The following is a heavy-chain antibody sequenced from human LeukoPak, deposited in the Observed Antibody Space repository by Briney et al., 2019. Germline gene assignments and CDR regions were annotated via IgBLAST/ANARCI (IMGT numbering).Heavy chain of an antibody. V-gene: IGHV4-59*08. CDR2: ISDIGSI. CDR1: GGSISSYY. Sequence: NPSETLSLTCTVSGGSISSYYWSWIRQPPGKGLEWIAYISDIGSINYNPSLKSRVTISLDTSKNQFFLKLSSVTAADTAVYYCAGHHPRNTVDFWGQGTLVTVSS. CDR3: AGHHPRNTVDF. J-gene: IGHJ4*02. D-gene: IGHD2-8*02.